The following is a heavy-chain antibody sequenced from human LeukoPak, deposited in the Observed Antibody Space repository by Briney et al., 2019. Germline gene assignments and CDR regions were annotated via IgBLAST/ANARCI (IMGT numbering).Heavy chain of an antibody. Sequence: GASVKVSCKASGYSFISYGINWVRQAPGQGLGWMGWISVYNGNTNYAQKLQGRVTMTTDTFTSTAYMELRSLRSDDTAVYYCARGGSPYSSGWYLFWGQGTLVTVSS. CDR2: ISVYNGNT. J-gene: IGHJ4*02. CDR1: GYSFISYG. CDR3: ARGGSPYSSGWYLF. V-gene: IGHV1-18*01. D-gene: IGHD6-19*01.